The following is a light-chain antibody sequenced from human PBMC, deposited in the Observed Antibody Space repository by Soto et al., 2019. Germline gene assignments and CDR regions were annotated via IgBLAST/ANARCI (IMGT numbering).Light chain of an antibody. CDR1: SSDVGGYND. CDR3: SSDAGSNKGV. J-gene: IGLJ3*02. CDR2: EVS. Sequence: QSVLTQPPSASGSPGQSVTISCTGTSSDVGGYNDVSWYQQHPGKAPKLMIYEVSKRPSGVPDRFAGSKSGNTASLTVSGLQAEDEDDYYGSSDAGSNKGVFGGGTQLTVL. V-gene: IGLV2-8*01.